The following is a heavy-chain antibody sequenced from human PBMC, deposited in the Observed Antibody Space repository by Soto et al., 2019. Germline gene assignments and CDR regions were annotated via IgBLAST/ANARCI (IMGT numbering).Heavy chain of an antibody. CDR2: ISAYNRNT. J-gene: IGHJ4*02. Sequence: QVQLVQSGAEVKKPGASVKVSCKASGYTFTSYGISWVRQAPGQGLEWMGWISAYNRNTNYAQQLQGRVTMTTDTATSTAYMELRSLRSDDTAVYYCARDGYSSSWMANPDFDYWGQRSLVTVSS. CDR1: GYTFTSYG. D-gene: IGHD6-6*01. V-gene: IGHV1-18*01. CDR3: ARDGYSSSWMANPDFDY.